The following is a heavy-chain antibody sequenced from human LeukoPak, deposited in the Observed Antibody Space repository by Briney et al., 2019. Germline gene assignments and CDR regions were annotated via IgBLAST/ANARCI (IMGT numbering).Heavy chain of an antibody. Sequence: GGSLRLSCAASGFTFSSYAMHWVRQAPGKGLEWVSYISSSGSTIYYADSVKGRFTISRDNAKNSLYLQMNSLRAEDTAVYYCARDWEQLATGLDYWGQGTLVTVSS. V-gene: IGHV3-48*03. CDR1: GFTFSSYA. J-gene: IGHJ4*02. D-gene: IGHD6-6*01. CDR3: ARDWEQLATGLDY. CDR2: ISSSGSTI.